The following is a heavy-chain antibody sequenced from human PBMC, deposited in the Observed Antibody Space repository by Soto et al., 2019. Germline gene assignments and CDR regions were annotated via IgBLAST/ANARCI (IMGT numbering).Heavy chain of an antibody. CDR2: IYWNDDK. D-gene: IGHD5-12*01. CDR1: GFSLSSSAVG. J-gene: IGHJ5*02. Sequence: SGPTLVNPTQTLTLTCTFSGFSLSSSAVGVGWIRQPPGKALEWLALIYWNDDKRYSPSLKSRLTITKDTSKNQVVLTMTNMDLVDTATYYCAHRRGYLPFDPWGQGTLVTVSS. V-gene: IGHV2-5*01. CDR3: AHRRGYLPFDP.